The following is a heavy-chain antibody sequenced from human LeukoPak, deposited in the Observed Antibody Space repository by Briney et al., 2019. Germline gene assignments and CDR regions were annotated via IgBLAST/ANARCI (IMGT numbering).Heavy chain of an antibody. Sequence: GGSLRLSCAAPGFTFDDYGMSWVRQAPGKGLEWGSGINWNGGSTGYADSVKGRFTISRDNAKNSLYLQMNSLRADDTALYYCARSGTLLYYFMDVWGKGTTVTVSS. CDR1: GFTFDDYG. CDR2: INWNGGST. CDR3: ARSGTLLYYFMDV. V-gene: IGHV3-20*04. D-gene: IGHD2-21*02. J-gene: IGHJ6*03.